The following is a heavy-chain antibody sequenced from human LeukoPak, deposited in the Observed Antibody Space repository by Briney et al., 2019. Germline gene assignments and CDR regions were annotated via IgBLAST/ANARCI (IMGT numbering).Heavy chain of an antibody. CDR2: IKRDGSEK. Sequence: GGSLRLSCAASGFTFSSYWMSWVRQAPGKGLEWVANIKRDGSEKYYVDSVKGRFTISRDNAKNSLYLQMNSLRAEDTAVYYCARDKIVGATNFDYWGQGTLVTVSS. V-gene: IGHV3-7*01. J-gene: IGHJ4*02. D-gene: IGHD1-26*01. CDR1: GFTFSSYW. CDR3: ARDKIVGATNFDY.